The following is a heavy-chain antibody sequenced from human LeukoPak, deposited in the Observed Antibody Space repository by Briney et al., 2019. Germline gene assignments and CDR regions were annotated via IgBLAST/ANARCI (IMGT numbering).Heavy chain of an antibody. CDR3: AKALGYSGYDFPDY. CDR2: ISRSGGST. D-gene: IGHD5-12*01. V-gene: IGHV3-23*01. J-gene: IGHJ4*02. Sequence: GGSLRLSCAASGFTFSSYAMSWVRQAPGKGLEWVSAISRSGGSTYYADSVKGRFTISRDNSKNTLYLQMNSLRAEDTALYYCAKALGYSGYDFPDYWGQGTLVTVSS. CDR1: GFTFSSYA.